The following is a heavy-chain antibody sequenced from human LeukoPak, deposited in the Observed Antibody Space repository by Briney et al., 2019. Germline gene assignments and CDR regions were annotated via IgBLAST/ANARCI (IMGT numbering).Heavy chain of an antibody. D-gene: IGHD3-10*01. J-gene: IGHJ6*02. V-gene: IGHV1-18*01. CDR1: GYTFTSYG. CDR3: ARDGGYYYSSYAVAV. Sequence: VSVKVSCKASGYTFTSYGISWVRQAPGQGLEWMGWISAYSGDTNYAQKFQGRATMTTDTSTSTAYMELRSLSSDDTAVYYCARDGGYYYSSYAVAVWGQGTTVTVSS. CDR2: ISAYSGDT.